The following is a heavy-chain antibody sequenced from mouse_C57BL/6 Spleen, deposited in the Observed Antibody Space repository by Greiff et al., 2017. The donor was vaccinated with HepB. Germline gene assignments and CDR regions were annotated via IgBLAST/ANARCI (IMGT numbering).Heavy chain of an antibody. D-gene: IGHD1-1*01. CDR2: ISGGGGNT. V-gene: IGHV5-9*01. J-gene: IGHJ2*01. CDR3: ARHYYGSSSFDY. CDR1: GFTFSSYT. Sequence: EVKVEESGGGLVKPGGSLKLSCAASGFTFSSYTMSWVRQTPEKRLEWVATISGGGGNTYYPDSVKGRFTISRDNAKNTLYLQMSSLRSEDTALYYCARHYYGSSSFDYWGQGTTLTVSS.